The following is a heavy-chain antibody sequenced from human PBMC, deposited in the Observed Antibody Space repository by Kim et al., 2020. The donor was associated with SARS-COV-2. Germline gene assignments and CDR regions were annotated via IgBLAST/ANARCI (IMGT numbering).Heavy chain of an antibody. CDR1: GYTFTGYY. CDR2: INPNSGGT. Sequence: ASVKVSCKASGYTFTGYYMHWVRQAPGQGLEWMGRINPNSGGTNYAQKFQGRVTMTRDTSISTAYMELSRLRSDDTAVYYCARPIQGYDLWSGYPTYAGNWFDPWGQGTLVTVSS. D-gene: IGHD3-3*01. V-gene: IGHV1-2*06. CDR3: ARPIQGYDLWSGYPTYAGNWFDP. J-gene: IGHJ5*02.